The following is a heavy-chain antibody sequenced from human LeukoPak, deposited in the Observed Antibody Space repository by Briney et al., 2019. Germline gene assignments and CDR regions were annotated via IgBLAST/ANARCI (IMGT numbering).Heavy chain of an antibody. CDR3: AKNSWFGVYGMDV. Sequence: ASVKVSCRASGYTFTGYYMHWVRQAPGQGLEWMGWINPNSGGTNYAQKFQGRVTMTRDTSISTAYMELSRLRSDDTAVYYCAKNSWFGVYGMDVWGQGTTVTVSS. V-gene: IGHV1-2*02. CDR2: INPNSGGT. CDR1: GYTFTGYY. J-gene: IGHJ6*02. D-gene: IGHD3-10*01.